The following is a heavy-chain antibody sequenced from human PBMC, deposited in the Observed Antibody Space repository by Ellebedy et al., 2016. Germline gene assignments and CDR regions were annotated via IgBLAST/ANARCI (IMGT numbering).Heavy chain of an antibody. V-gene: IGHV4-30-2*01. CDR1: GGSISSGGYS. Sequence: SETLSLXCAVSGGSISSGGYSWSWIRQPPGKGLEWIGYIYHSGSTYYNPSLKSRVTISVDRSKNQFSLKLSSVTAADTAVYYCARSPVGATHFDYWGQGTLVTVSS. D-gene: IGHD1-26*01. CDR2: IYHSGST. J-gene: IGHJ4*02. CDR3: ARSPVGATHFDY.